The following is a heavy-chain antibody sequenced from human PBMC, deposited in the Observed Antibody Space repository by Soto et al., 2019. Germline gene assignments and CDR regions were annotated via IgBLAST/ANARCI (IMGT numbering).Heavy chain of an antibody. CDR2: IYYSGST. CDR3: ARGTPPTYYYDSSGYYNVVENWFDP. Sequence: PSETLSLTCTVSGGSISSGGYYWSWIRQHPGKGLEWIGYIYYSGSTYYNPSLKSRVTISVDTSKNQFSLKLSSVTAADTAVYYCARGTPPTYYYDSSGYYNVVENWFDPWGQGTLVTVSS. D-gene: IGHD3-22*01. V-gene: IGHV4-31*03. CDR1: GGSISSGGYY. J-gene: IGHJ5*02.